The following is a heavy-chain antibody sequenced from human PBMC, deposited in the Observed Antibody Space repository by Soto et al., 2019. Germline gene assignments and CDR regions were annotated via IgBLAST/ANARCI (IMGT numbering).Heavy chain of an antibody. CDR1: GFTFSSYA. CDR3: AKDIHTYYDILTGYESPGGWFDP. CDR2: ISGSGGST. Sequence: GGFLRLSCAASGFTFSSYAMSWVRQAPGKGLEWVSAISGSGGSTYYADSVKGRFTISRDNSKNTLYLQMNSLRAEDTAVYYCAKDIHTYYDILTGYESPGGWFDPWGQGTLVTVSS. J-gene: IGHJ5*02. D-gene: IGHD3-9*01. V-gene: IGHV3-23*01.